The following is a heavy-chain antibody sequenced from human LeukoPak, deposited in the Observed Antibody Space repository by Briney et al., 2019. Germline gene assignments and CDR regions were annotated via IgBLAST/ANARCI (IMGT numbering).Heavy chain of an antibody. V-gene: IGHV5-51*01. J-gene: IGHJ4*02. Sequence: GESLKVSCKGSGYSFTSYWIGWVRQMPGKGLEWMGIIYPGDSDTRYSPSFQGQVTISADKSINTAYLQWSSLKASDTAMYYCARRGYCSSTTCSAPLDYWGQGTLVTVSS. CDR2: IYPGDSDT. D-gene: IGHD2-2*01. CDR1: GYSFTSYW. CDR3: ARRGYCSSTTCSAPLDY.